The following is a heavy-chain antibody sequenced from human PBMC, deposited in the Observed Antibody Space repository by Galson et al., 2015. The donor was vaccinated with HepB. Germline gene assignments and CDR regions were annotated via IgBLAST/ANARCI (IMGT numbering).Heavy chain of an antibody. CDR3: AKDRMVYEY. V-gene: IGHV3-23*01. D-gene: IGHD2-8*01. J-gene: IGHJ4*02. Sequence: SLRLSCAASGFTFSGYAMSWVRQAPGKGLEWVSAISDSGGRTYYADSVKGRFTISRDNSKNTLYVQMNSLRAEDTAVYYCAKDRMVYEYWGQGTLVTVSS. CDR1: GFTFSGYA. CDR2: ISDSGGRT.